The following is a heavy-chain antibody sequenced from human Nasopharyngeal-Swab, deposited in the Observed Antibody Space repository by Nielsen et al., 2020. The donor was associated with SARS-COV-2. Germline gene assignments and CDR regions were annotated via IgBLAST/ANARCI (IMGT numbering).Heavy chain of an antibody. J-gene: IGHJ2*01. CDR3: AKDSYSSSWGPHWYFDL. V-gene: IGHV3-9*01. Sequence: GGSLRLSCAASGFTFDDYAMHWVRQAPGKGLEWVSGISWNSGSIGYADSVKGRFTISRDNAKNSLYLHMNSLRAEDTALYYCAKDSYSSSWGPHWYFDLWGRGTLVTVSS. CDR1: GFTFDDYA. CDR2: ISWNSGSI. D-gene: IGHD6-13*01.